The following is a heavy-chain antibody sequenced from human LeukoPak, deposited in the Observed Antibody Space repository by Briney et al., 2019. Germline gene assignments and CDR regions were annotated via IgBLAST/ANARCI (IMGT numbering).Heavy chain of an antibody. CDR3: VGYSSSWGYFDY. D-gene: IGHD6-6*01. Sequence: SETLSLTCTVSGGSISSSSYYWGWIRQPPGKGLEWIGSIYYSGSTYYNPSLKSRVTISVDTSKNQFSLKLSSVTAADTAVYYCVGYSSSWGYFDYWGQGTLVTVSS. J-gene: IGHJ4*02. CDR2: IYYSGST. CDR1: GGSISSSSYY. V-gene: IGHV4-39*07.